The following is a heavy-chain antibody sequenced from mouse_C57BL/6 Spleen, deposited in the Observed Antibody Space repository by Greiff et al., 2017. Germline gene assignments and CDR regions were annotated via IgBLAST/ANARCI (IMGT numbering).Heavy chain of an antibody. CDR1: GYTFTSYW. Sequence: QVQLQQPGAELVKPGASVKLSCKASGYTFTSYWMHWVKQRPGQGLEWIGMIHPNSGSTNYNEKFKSKATLTVDKSSSTAYMQLSSLTSEDSAVYYCASPYDYLAWCAYWGQGTLVTVSA. CDR2: IHPNSGST. D-gene: IGHD2-4*01. V-gene: IGHV1-64*01. CDR3: ASPYDYLAWCAY. J-gene: IGHJ3*01.